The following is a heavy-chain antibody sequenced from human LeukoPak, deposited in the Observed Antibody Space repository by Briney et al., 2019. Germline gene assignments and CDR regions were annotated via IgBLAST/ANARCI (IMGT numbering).Heavy chain of an antibody. CDR2: FYTSGST. CDR3: ARATAQFHYFDY. J-gene: IGHJ4*02. CDR1: GGSISSGSYY. Sequence: SETLSLTCTVSGGSISSGSYYWSWIRQPAGKGLEWIGRFYTSGSTNYNPSLKSRVTISVDTSKNQFSLKLSSVTAADTAVYYCARATAQFHYFDYWGQGTLVTVSS. V-gene: IGHV4-61*02.